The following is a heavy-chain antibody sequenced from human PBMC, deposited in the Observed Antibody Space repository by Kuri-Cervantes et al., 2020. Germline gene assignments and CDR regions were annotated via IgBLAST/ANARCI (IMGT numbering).Heavy chain of an antibody. D-gene: IGHD6-19*01. CDR2: INHSGST. J-gene: IGHJ4*02. V-gene: IGHV4-34*01. CDR1: GGSFSGYY. Sequence: GSLRLSCAAYGGSFSGYYWSWIRQPPGKGLEWIGEINHSGSTDYNPSLKSRVTISVDTSKNQLSLKLSSVTAADTAVYYCARRVAGSSADSWGQGTLVTVSS. CDR3: ARRVAGSSADS.